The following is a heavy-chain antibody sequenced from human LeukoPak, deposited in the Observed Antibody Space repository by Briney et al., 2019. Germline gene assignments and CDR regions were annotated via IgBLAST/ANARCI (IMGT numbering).Heavy chain of an antibody. CDR2: IYYTGSI. CDR3: ARGGQWLVPGDY. J-gene: IGHJ4*02. Sequence: PSETLSLTCTVSGGSISSGGYYWNWFRQHPGKGLEWIGYIYYTGSIFYNPSLKSRVTISVDTSKNQVSLKLSSVTAADTVVYYCARGGQWLVPGDYWGQGTLVTVSS. V-gene: IGHV4-31*03. CDR1: GGSISSGGYY. D-gene: IGHD6-19*01.